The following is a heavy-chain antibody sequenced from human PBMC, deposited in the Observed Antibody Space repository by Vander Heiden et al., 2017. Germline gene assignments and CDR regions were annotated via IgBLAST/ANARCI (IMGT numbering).Heavy chain of an antibody. D-gene: IGHD3-22*01. J-gene: IGHJ4*02. Sequence: QAQPVRSGAEVKKPGSSVKVSCTASGGTFISYGISWGRQAPGQGLEWMGGISPLFGTANYAQKFQGRVTITADESTSTAYMELSSLRSEDTAVYYCARGDLYDSSGYPIAFDYWGQGTLVTVSS. CDR3: ARGDLYDSSGYPIAFDY. V-gene: IGHV1-69*01. CDR1: GGTFISYG. CDR2: ISPLFGTA.